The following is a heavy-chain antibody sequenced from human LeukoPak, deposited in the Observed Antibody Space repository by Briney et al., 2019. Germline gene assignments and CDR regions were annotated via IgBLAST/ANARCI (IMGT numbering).Heavy chain of an antibody. V-gene: IGHV4-39*07. Sequence: PSETLSLTCTVSGGSISSSSYYWGWIRQPPGKGLEWIGSIYYSGSTYYNPSLKSRVTISVDTSKNQFSLKLSSVTAADTAVYYCARDPIDFDWPHHWFDPWGQGTLVTVSS. CDR3: ARDPIDFDWPHHWFDP. CDR1: GGSISSSSYY. J-gene: IGHJ5*02. D-gene: IGHD3-9*01. CDR2: IYYSGST.